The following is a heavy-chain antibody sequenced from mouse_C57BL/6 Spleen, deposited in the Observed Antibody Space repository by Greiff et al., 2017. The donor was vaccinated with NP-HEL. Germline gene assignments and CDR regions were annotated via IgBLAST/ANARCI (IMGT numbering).Heavy chain of an antibody. CDR3: AREGGYYPFAY. J-gene: IGHJ3*01. D-gene: IGHD2-3*01. CDR2: ISDGGSYT. V-gene: IGHV5-4*01. Sequence: EVKLVESGGVLVKPGGSLKLSCAASGFTFSSYAMSWVRQTPEKRLEWVATISDGGSYTYYPDNVKGRFTISRDNAKNNLYLQMSHLKSEDTAMYYCAREGGYYPFAYWGQGTLVTVSA. CDR1: GFTFSSYA.